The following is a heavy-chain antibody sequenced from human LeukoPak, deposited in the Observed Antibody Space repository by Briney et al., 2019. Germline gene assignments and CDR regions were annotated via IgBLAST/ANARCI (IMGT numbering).Heavy chain of an antibody. J-gene: IGHJ4*02. CDR3: AKDQTYSYYYLDS. V-gene: IGHV3-23*01. D-gene: IGHD5-18*01. CDR2: INGNGAST. CDR1: GFSFNDHA. Sequence: GGSLRLSCAASGFSFNDHAMSWVRQAPGKGLEWVSGINGNGASTYYSDSVKGRFTISRDNSKNTAYLRMSSLRADDTATCYCAKDQTYSYYYLDSWGQGALVTVSS.